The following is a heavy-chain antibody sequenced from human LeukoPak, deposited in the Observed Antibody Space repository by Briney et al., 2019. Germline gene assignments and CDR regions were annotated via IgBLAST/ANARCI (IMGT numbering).Heavy chain of an antibody. V-gene: IGHV4-34*01. Sequence: PSETLSLTCAVYGGSFSGYYWSWIRQPPGKGLEWIGEINHSGSTNYNPSLKSRVTISVDTSKNQFSLKLSSVTAADTAVYYCARHRGGMRYYDSSGYYFDYWGQGTLVTVSS. CDR2: INHSGST. D-gene: IGHD3-22*01. CDR3: ARHRGGMRYYDSSGYYFDY. CDR1: GGSFSGYY. J-gene: IGHJ4*02.